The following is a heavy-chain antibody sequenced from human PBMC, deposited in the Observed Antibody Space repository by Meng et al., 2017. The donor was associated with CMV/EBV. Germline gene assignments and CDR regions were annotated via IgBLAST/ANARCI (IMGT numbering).Heavy chain of an antibody. J-gene: IGHJ6*02. Sequence: SVKVSCKASGGTFSSYAIRWVRQAPGQGLEWMGGIIPIFGTANYAQKFQGRVTITTDESTSTAYMELSSLRSEDTAVYYCARAQRITIFGVAKNYYYYGMDVWGQGTTVTVSS. D-gene: IGHD3-3*01. V-gene: IGHV1-69*05. CDR3: ARAQRITIFGVAKNYYYYGMDV. CDR1: GGTFSSYA. CDR2: IIPIFGTA.